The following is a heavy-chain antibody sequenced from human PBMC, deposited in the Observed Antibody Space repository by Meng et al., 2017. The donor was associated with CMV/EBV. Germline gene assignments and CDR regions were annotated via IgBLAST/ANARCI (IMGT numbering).Heavy chain of an antibody. CDR1: GGTFSNYA. D-gene: IGHD2-2*01. V-gene: IGHV1-69*05. J-gene: IGHJ6*02. CDR2: IIPIFGTA. Sequence: SVKVSCKASGGTFSNYAISWVRQAPGQGLEWMGGIIPIFGTANYAQKFQGRVTITTDESTSTAYMELSSLRSEDTAVYYCASIDCSSTSCPMGYYYYGMDVWGQGTTVTVSS. CDR3: ASIDCSSTSCPMGYYYYGMDV.